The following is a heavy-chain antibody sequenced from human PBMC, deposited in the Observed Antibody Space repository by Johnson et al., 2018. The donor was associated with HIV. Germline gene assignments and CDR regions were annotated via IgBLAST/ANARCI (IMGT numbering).Heavy chain of an antibody. J-gene: IGHJ3*02. CDR3: ARDTTSGLDGSSWDGAFDI. V-gene: IGHV3-20*04. Sequence: VQLVESGAGVVRPGGSLRLSCAASGFTFDDYGMSWVRPGPGKRLEWVSGITWSGCSTGDADSVTGRFTISRDNSKNTLYLQMNSLRAEDTAVYYCARDTTSGLDGSSWDGAFDIWGQGTMVTVSS. D-gene: IGHD6-13*01. CDR2: ITWSGCST. CDR1: GFTFDDYG.